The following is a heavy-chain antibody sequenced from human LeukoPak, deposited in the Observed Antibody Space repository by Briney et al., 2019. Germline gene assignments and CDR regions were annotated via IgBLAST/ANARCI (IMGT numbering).Heavy chain of an antibody. CDR3: ARGGTTVTTPDY. D-gene: IGHD4-17*01. CDR1: GFTFSSYS. J-gene: IGHJ4*02. Sequence: GGSLRLSCAASGFTFSSYSMNWVRQAPGKGLEWVSSISSSSSYIYYADSVKGRFTISRDNAKNSLYLQMNSLRAEDTAVYYCARGGTTVTTPDYWGQGTLVTVSS. CDR2: ISSSSSYI. V-gene: IGHV3-21*01.